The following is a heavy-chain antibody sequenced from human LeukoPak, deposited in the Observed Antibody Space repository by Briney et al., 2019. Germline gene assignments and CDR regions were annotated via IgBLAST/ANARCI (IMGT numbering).Heavy chain of an antibody. Sequence: QSGGSLRLSCAASGFIFNNYALSWVRQTPGKGLEWVSAISGSGRNTYYADSVKGRFTISRDNSKNTLYLQLNSLRADDTAVYYCAKGGAVPGRDYWGQGTLVTVSS. J-gene: IGHJ4*02. CDR2: ISGSGRNT. V-gene: IGHV3-23*01. D-gene: IGHD6-19*01. CDR1: GFIFNNYA. CDR3: AKGGAVPGRDY.